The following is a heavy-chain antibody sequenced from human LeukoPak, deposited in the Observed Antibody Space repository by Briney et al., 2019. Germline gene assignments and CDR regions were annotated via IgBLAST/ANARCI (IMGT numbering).Heavy chain of an antibody. V-gene: IGHV1-18*01. J-gene: IGHJ4*02. CDR2: SSAYNGNT. D-gene: IGHD4-17*01. Sequence: ASVKVSCKASGYTFTSYGISWVRQAPGQGLEWMGWSSAYNGNTNYAQKLQGRVTMTTDTSTSTAYMELRSLRSDDTAVYYCARVTPRVTTGEDWGQGTLVTVSS. CDR1: GYTFTSYG. CDR3: ARVTPRVTTGED.